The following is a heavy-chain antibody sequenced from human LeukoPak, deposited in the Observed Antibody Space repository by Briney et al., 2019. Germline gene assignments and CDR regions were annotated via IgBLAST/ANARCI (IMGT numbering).Heavy chain of an antibody. CDR1: GYSFTSYW. J-gene: IGHJ3*02. CDR2: IYPGDSDT. V-gene: IGHV5-51*01. Sequence: GESLKISCKGSGYSFTSYWIGWVRQMPGKGLEWMGIIYPGDSDTRYSPSFQGQVTISADKSISAAYLQWSSLKASDTAMYYCARHMTAPPSAFDIWGQGTMVTVSS. D-gene: IGHD3-16*01. CDR3: ARHMTAPPSAFDI.